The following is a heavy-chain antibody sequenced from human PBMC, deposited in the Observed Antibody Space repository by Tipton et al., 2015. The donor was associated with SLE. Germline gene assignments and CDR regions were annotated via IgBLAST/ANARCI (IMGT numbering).Heavy chain of an antibody. D-gene: IGHD2-2*03. CDR3: ARVAGWIEDAFDI. CDR2: IIPIFGTA. J-gene: IGHJ3*02. Sequence: EVKKPGSSVKVSCKASGGTFSSYAISWVRQAPGQGLEWMGGIIPIFGTANYAQKIQGRVTITADKSTSTAYMELSSLRSEDTAVHYCARVAGWIEDAFDIWGQGTMVTVSS. V-gene: IGHV1-69*06. CDR1: GGTFSSYA.